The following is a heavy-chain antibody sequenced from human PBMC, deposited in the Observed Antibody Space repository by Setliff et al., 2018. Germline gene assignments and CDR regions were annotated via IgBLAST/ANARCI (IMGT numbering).Heavy chain of an antibody. D-gene: IGHD1-1*01. CDR3: ARTGTYRYFDY. J-gene: IGHJ4*02. CDR2: IYYRGDT. V-gene: IGHV4-39*01. CDR1: GGSISSGVYY. Sequence: PSETLSLTFTVSGGSISSGVYYWAWIRQPPGKGLEWIGRIYYRGDTYYNASLKSRLTLSVDTSKNQVSLNLRSVTAADTAVYYCARTGTYRYFDYWGQGTQVTVSS.